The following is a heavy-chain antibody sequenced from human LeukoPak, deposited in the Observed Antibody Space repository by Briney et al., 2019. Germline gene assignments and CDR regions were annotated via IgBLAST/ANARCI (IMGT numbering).Heavy chain of an antibody. Sequence: SQTLSLTCTVSGGSISSGSYYWSWIRQPAGKGLEWIGRIYTSGSTNYNPSLKSRVTISVDTAKNQFSLKLSSVTAADTAVYYCARGYGDYYYYMDVWGKGTTVTVSS. CDR2: IYTSGST. J-gene: IGHJ6*03. D-gene: IGHD4-17*01. CDR3: ARGYGDYYYYMDV. CDR1: GGSISSGSYY. V-gene: IGHV4-61*02.